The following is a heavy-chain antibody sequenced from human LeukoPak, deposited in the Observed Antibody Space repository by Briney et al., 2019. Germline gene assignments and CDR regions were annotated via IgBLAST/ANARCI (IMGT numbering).Heavy chain of an antibody. J-gene: IGHJ5*02. CDR2: IYYSGST. CDR3: ARARRGYCSSTSCYTGWFDP. CDR1: GGSISSGDYY. V-gene: IGHV4-30-4*01. Sequence: SQTLSLTCTVSGGSISSGDYYWSWIRQPPGKGLEWIGYIYYSGSTYYNPSLKSRVTISVDTSKNQFSLKLSSVTAADTAVYYCARARRGYCSSTSCYTGWFDPWGQGTLVTVSS. D-gene: IGHD2-2*02.